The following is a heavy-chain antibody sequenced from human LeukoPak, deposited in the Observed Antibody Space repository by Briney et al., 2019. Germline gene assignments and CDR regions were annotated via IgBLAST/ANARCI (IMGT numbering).Heavy chain of an antibody. V-gene: IGHV3-74*01. J-gene: IGHJ4*02. CDR2: VHSDGRST. D-gene: IGHD1-26*01. Sequence: TGGSLRLSCAASGXTFSNYWVHWVRQAPGKGLVWVSRVHSDGRSTTYADSVKGRFTISRDNAKNTLYLQMNSLRVEDTAVYYCARGGTYSFDYWGRGTLVTVSS. CDR3: ARGGTYSFDY. CDR1: GXTFSNYW.